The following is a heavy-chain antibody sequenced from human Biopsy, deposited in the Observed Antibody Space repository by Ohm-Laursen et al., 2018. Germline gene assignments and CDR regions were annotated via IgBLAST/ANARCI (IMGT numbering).Heavy chain of an antibody. V-gene: IGHV4-59*08. J-gene: IGHJ6*02. CDR1: SGSISGYY. D-gene: IGHD5-18*01. Sequence: PGTLSLTCAVSSGSISGYYWTWIRQAPGKGLEFIGYVYSSGSTNHNPSLKSRATISLDTSRNQVSLRLSSVTAADTAVYYCARGIAVVRSLDVWGQGTTVAVSS. CDR2: VYSSGST. CDR3: ARGIAVVRSLDV.